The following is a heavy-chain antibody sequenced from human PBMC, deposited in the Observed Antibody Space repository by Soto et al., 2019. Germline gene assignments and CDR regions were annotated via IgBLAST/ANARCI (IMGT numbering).Heavy chain of an antibody. CDR3: ARGSVDTVDSSGFYED. CDR2: INHSGGT. Sequence: SETLSLTCAVYGGSFSAYDWSWIRQPPGKGLEWIGEINHSGGTSYNPSLKSRVTISVGTSKSQFSLKMTSVNAADRAVYYCARGSVDTVDSSGFYEDWGQGTPVTVS. CDR1: GGSFSAYD. J-gene: IGHJ4*02. D-gene: IGHD3-22*01. V-gene: IGHV4-34*01.